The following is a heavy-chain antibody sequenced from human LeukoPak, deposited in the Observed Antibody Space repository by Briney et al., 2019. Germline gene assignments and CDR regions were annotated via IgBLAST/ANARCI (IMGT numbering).Heavy chain of an antibody. Sequence: GGSLRLSCAASGFTFSSYAMSWVRQAPGKGLEWVSSISSSSSYIYYADSVKGRFTISRDNAKNSLYLQMNSLRAEDTAVYYCARDRADRSFDYWGQGTLVTVSS. CDR3: ARDRADRSFDY. CDR1: GFTFSSYA. D-gene: IGHD3-10*01. V-gene: IGHV3-21*01. CDR2: ISSSSSYI. J-gene: IGHJ4*02.